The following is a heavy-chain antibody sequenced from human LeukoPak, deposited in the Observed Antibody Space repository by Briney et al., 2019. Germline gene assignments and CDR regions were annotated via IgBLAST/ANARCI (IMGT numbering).Heavy chain of an antibody. J-gene: IGHJ5*02. CDR2: ISSSSSYI. D-gene: IGHD3-22*01. V-gene: IGHV3-21*01. CDR1: GFTFSSYS. Sequence: GGSLRLSCAASGFTFSSYSMNWVRQAPGKGLEWVSSISSSSSYIYYADSVRGRFTISRDNAKNSLYLQMNSLRAEDTAVYYCASFDYYDYGWFDPWGQGTLVTVSP. CDR3: ASFDYYDYGWFDP.